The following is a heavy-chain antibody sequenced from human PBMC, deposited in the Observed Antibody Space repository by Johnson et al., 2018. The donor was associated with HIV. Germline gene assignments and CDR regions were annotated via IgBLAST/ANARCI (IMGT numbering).Heavy chain of an antibody. CDR2: ISYDGSNK. CDR3: ARDRYHSPLRPGSGAFDI. D-gene: IGHD1-14*01. CDR1: GFTFSSYA. J-gene: IGHJ3*02. Sequence: QVQLVESGGGLVQPGGSLRLSCAASGFTFSSYAMHWVRQAPGKGLEWVAVISYDGSNKYYADSVKGRFTISRDNSKNTLNLQMNSLRVDETAVYYCARDRYHSPLRPGSGAFDIWGKGTMVTVSS. V-gene: IGHV3-30*04.